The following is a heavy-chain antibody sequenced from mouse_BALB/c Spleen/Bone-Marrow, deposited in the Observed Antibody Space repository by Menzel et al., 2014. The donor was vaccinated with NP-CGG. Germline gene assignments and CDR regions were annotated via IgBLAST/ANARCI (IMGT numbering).Heavy chain of an antibody. Sequence: EVQRVESGGDLVKPGGSLKLSCAASGFTFSTYGMSWVRQTPDKRLEWVATISSGGGYTYYPDSVKGRFTISRDNANNTLYLQMSSLKSEDTAMYYCTRQRNWDHYAMDYWGRGTSVTVSS. CDR1: GFTFSTYG. V-gene: IGHV5-6*01. CDR2: ISSGGGYT. CDR3: TRQRNWDHYAMDY. D-gene: IGHD4-1*01. J-gene: IGHJ4*01.